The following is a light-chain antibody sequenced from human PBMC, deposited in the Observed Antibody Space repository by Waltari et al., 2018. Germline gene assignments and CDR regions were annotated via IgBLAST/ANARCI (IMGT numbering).Light chain of an antibody. Sequence: EIVLTQSPATLSLSPGERAPLSCRASQSVSSYFVWYQQKPGQAPRLLIYDASKRATGIPARFSGSGSGTDFTLTISSLEPEDFAVYYCQQRGNWPSGYTFGQGTKLEIK. CDR2: DAS. CDR3: QQRGNWPSGYT. V-gene: IGKV3-11*01. CDR1: QSVSSY. J-gene: IGKJ2*01.